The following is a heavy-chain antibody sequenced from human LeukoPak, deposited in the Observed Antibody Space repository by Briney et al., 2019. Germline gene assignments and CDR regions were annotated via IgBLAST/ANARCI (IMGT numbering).Heavy chain of an antibody. Sequence: TLSLTCAVSGGSISSGGYSWSWIRQPPGKGLEWIGYIYHSGSTYYNPSLKSRVTISVDRSKNQFSLKLSSVTAADTAVYYCARGGADAFDIWGQGTMVTVSS. CDR2: IYHSGST. CDR1: GGSISSGGYS. V-gene: IGHV4-30-2*01. CDR3: ARGGADAFDI. J-gene: IGHJ3*02. D-gene: IGHD1-26*01.